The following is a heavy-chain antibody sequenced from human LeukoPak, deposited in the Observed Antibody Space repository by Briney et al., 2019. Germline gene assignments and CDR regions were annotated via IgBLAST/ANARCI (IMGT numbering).Heavy chain of an antibody. CDR3: AREPTFISSSWYGGAWFDP. CDR1: GGSISSYY. V-gene: IGHV4-4*07. CDR2: IYTSGST. Sequence: SETLSLTCTVSGGSISSYYWSWIRQPAGKGLEWIGRIYTSGSTNYNPSLKSRVTMSADTSKNQFSLKLSSVTAADTAVYYCAREPTFISSSWYGGAWFDPWGQGTLVTVSS. J-gene: IGHJ5*02. D-gene: IGHD6-13*01.